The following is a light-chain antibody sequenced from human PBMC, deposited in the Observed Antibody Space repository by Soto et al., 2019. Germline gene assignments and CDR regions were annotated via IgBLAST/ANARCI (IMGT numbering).Light chain of an antibody. CDR1: SSDFGGYNY. CDR2: DVS. J-gene: IGLJ1*01. Sequence: SVLTQPASVSGSPGQSITIFCTGTSSDFGGYNYVSWYQQHPGSAPKLMIYDVSSRPSGVSNRFSGSKSGNTASLTISGLQAEDEADYYCSSYTSSFKLAVFGSGTKVTVL. V-gene: IGLV2-14*03. CDR3: SSYTSSFKLAV.